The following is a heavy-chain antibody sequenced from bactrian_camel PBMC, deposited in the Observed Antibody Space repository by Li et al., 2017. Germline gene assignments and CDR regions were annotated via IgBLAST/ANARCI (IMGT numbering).Heavy chain of an antibody. Sequence: HVQLVESGGGSVQAGGSLRLSCTASGDLYASFCMGWFRQAPGKQREGVATIRGRTTIYADSAKGRFTISRDNAKNTVYLQMDSLKPEDTGLYYCGAGDGRAGYCTDYWGQGTQVTVS. CDR1: GDLYASFC. V-gene: IGHV3S53*01. CDR2: IRGRTT. CDR3: GAGDGRAGYCTDY. D-gene: IGHD6*01. J-gene: IGHJ4*01.